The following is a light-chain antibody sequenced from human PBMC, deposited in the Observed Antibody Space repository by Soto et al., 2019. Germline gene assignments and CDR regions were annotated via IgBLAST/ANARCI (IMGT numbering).Light chain of an antibody. CDR2: GAS. Sequence: EIVMTQSPATLSVSQGERATLSCRASQSVSRNLAWYQQKAGQAPRLLIFGASTRATGIPARFSGSGSGTEFTLTISSLKSEDFAVYYCQQYNNWPPVTFGGGTKVDIK. J-gene: IGKJ4*01. CDR3: QQYNNWPPVT. V-gene: IGKV3-15*01. CDR1: QSVSRN.